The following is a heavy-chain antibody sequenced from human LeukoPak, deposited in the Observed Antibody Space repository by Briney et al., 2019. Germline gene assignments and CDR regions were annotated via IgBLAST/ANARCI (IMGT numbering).Heavy chain of an antibody. CDR1: GGSISSYY. D-gene: IGHD3-22*01. V-gene: IGHV4-59*08. CDR3: ARVPRYYDSSGYYPYFDY. CDR2: IYYSGST. Sequence: SETLSLTCTVSGGSISSYYWSWIRQPPGKGLEWIGYIYYSGSTNYNPSLKSRVTISVDTSKNQFSLKLSSVTAADTAVYYCARVPRYYDSSGYYPYFDYWGQGTLVTVSS. J-gene: IGHJ4*02.